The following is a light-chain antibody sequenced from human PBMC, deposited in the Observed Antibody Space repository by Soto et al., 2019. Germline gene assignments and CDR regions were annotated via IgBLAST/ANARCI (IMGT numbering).Light chain of an antibody. CDR2: LNSDGSH. CDR1: SGHSSYA. Sequence: QPVLTQSPSASASLGASVKLTCTLSSGHSSYAIAWHQQQPEKGPRYLMKLNSDGSHSKGDGIPDRFSGSSSGAERYLTSSSLQAEDEADYYCQTWGTGALVFGGGTKLTVL. J-gene: IGLJ3*02. CDR3: QTWGTGALV. V-gene: IGLV4-69*01.